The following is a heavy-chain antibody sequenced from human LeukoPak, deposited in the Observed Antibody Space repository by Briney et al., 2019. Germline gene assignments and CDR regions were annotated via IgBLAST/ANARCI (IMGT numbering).Heavy chain of an antibody. CDR1: VGSISSGGYY. Sequence: PSQTLSLTCTVAVGSISSGGYYWSWIRQPPGKGLEWIAEINHSGSPKYNPSLKSRVTISVETSKSQFSLRLTSVTAADTAIYYCARQDLAARFFDSWGQGALVTVSS. V-gene: IGHV4-39*01. CDR2: INHSGSP. D-gene: IGHD6-6*01. J-gene: IGHJ4*02. CDR3: ARQDLAARFFDS.